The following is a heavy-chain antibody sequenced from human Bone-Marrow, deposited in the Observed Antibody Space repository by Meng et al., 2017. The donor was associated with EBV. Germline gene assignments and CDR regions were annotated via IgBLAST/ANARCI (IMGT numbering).Heavy chain of an antibody. CDR2: IYDGGTT. V-gene: IGHV4-61*01. D-gene: IGHD6-6*01. CDR3: AKSSSSTPGVVDS. CDR1: GASVSGGTFH. Sequence: QVQLKGAGPGRVKPSETLSLPCTVSGASVSGGTFHWSWIRQPPGKELEWIGYIYDGGTTIYNPSLKNRVTIFLDTSRNQFSLGLRSVTTADTAVYYCAKSSSSTPGVVDSWGQGTLVTVSS. J-gene: IGHJ4*02.